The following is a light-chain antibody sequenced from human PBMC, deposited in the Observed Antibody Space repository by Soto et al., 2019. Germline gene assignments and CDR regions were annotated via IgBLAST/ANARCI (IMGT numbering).Light chain of an antibody. CDR2: DAS. Sequence: DIQMTQSPSTLSASVGDRVTIACRASQSISSWLAWYQQKPGKAPKVLIYDASSLESGVPSRFSGSGSGTEFNLTISSLQPDDFETHYCQQYNSYSGTFGQATQVDIX. J-gene: IGKJ1*01. CDR3: QQYNSYSGT. CDR1: QSISSW. V-gene: IGKV1-5*01.